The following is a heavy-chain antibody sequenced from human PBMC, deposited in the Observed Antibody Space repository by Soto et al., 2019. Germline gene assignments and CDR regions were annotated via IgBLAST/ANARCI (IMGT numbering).Heavy chain of an antibody. CDR1: GYTFTGYV. CDR3: ARGLTIFGVVIGY. J-gene: IGHJ4*02. CDR2: INSGNGNT. Sequence: EASVKVSCKTSGYTFTGYVVDWVRQSPGQGLEWMGWINSGNGNTKYSERFQGRVTITRDTSASTSYMELNSLTSEDTAVYYCARGLTIFGVVIGYWGQGTLVTVSS. D-gene: IGHD3-3*01. V-gene: IGHV1-3*01.